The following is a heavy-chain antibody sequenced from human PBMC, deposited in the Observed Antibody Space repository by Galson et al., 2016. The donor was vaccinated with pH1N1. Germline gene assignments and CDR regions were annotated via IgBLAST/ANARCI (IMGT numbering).Heavy chain of an antibody. V-gene: IGHV1-69*13. CDR1: GGTFNSHS. D-gene: IGHD2-8*01. CDR3: GTKTLTNEDRNFFDYGMDV. Sequence: SVKVSCKAPGGTFNSHSFNWVRQTAGQGLEWMGGVIPLFGTTHYAQMSQGRVTVIADDSSTTVYMELKNLRPEDTAVYYCGTKTLTNEDRNFFDYGMDVWGQGTTVAISS. J-gene: IGHJ6*02. CDR2: VIPLFGTT.